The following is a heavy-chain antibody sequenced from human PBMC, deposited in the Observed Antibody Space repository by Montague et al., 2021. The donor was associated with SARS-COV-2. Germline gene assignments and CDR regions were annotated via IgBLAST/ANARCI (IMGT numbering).Heavy chain of an antibody. D-gene: IGHD5-18*01. CDR2: IYYTGST. CDR1: GGSISNGIYY. J-gene: IGHJ3*01. Sequence: SETLSLTCAVSGGSISNGIYYWGWIRQHPGKGLEWIGCIYYTGSTYYNPSLKSRVTISMNTSNNQFSLKLTSVTAADTAVYYCARAGRGYSYGLDGFEVWGQGTMVTVSS. V-gene: IGHV4-39*01. CDR3: ARAGRGYSYGLDGFEV.